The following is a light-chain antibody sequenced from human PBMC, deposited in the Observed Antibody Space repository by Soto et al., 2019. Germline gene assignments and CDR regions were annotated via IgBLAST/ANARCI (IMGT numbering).Light chain of an antibody. J-gene: IGLJ1*01. V-gene: IGLV2-14*03. Sequence: QSALTQPASMSGSPGQSITISCTGTSSDVGAYDYVSWYQQHPDKAPKLMIYEVSYRPSGVSNRFSGSKSVNTATLTISGLQAEDEADYYCSSYTTSSTRVFGTGTKLTVL. CDR1: SSDVGAYDY. CDR2: EVS. CDR3: SSYTTSSTRV.